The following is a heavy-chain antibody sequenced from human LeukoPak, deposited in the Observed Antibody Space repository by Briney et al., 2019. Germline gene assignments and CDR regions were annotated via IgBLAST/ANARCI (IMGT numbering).Heavy chain of an antibody. CDR3: TRLGRNYDFWSSYSDY. CDR1: GFTFSGSA. D-gene: IGHD3-3*01. V-gene: IGHV3-73*01. J-gene: IGHJ4*02. CDR2: IRSKANSYAT. Sequence: PGGSLRLPCAASGFTFSGSAMHWVRQASGKGLEWVGRIRSKANSYATAYAASVKGRFTISRDDSKNTAYLQMNSLKTEDTAVYYCTRLGRNYDFWSSYSDYWGQGTLVTVSS.